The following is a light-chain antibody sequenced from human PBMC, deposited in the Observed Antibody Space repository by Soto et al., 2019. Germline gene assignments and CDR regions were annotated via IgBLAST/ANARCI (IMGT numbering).Light chain of an antibody. J-gene: IGKJ2*01. CDR3: QQSYNNPRT. V-gene: IGKV1-39*01. Sequence: DIQMTQSPSSLSASVGDSVTITCRASQSISHFLNWYQQKPGKAPKLLIYAASTLESGVPSRFSGSASGTDFTLTISSLPPEDFATYYCQQSYNNPRTFGQGTILEIK. CDR2: AAS. CDR1: QSISHF.